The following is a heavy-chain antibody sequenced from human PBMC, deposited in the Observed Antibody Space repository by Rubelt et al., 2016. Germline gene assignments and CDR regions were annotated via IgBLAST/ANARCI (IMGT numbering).Heavy chain of an antibody. V-gene: IGHV3-23*01. CDR3: AKMIRFGELDV. D-gene: IGHD3-10*01. CDR1: GFIFSTYW. J-gene: IGHJ6*02. Sequence: GGSLRLSCSASGFIFSTYWMTWVRQAPGKGLEWVSAISGSGSGTYYADSVKGRFTISRDNSKNTMYLQMNSLRAEDTAVYHCAKMIRFGELDVWGRGTTVTVSS. CDR2: ISGSGSGT.